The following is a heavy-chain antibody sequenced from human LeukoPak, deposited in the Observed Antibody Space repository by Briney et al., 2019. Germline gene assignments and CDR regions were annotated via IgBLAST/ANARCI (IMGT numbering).Heavy chain of an antibody. J-gene: IGHJ5*02. Sequence: PSETLSLTCAVYGGSFSGYYWSWIRQPPGKGLEWIGEINHSGSTNYNPSLKSRVTISVDTSKNQFSLKLNSVTAADTAVYYCARHGYGDIGNWFDPWGRGTLVTVSS. CDR2: INHSGST. CDR3: ARHGYGDIGNWFDP. CDR1: GGSFSGYY. V-gene: IGHV4-34*01. D-gene: IGHD2-2*03.